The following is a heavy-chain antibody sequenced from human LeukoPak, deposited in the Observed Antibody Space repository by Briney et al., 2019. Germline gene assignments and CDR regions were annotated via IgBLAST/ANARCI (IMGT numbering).Heavy chain of an antibody. J-gene: IGHJ4*02. CDR3: ARDRYSSGWYGHY. CDR2: IWYDGSNE. CDR1: GFTFSTFG. V-gene: IGHV3-33*01. Sequence: GGSLRLSCAASGFTFSTFGMRWVRQAPGKGLEWVAVIWYDGSNEYYADSVKGRFTISRDNSKDTLYLQMNSLRAEDTAVYYRARDRYSSGWYGHYWGQGTLVTVSS. D-gene: IGHD6-19*01.